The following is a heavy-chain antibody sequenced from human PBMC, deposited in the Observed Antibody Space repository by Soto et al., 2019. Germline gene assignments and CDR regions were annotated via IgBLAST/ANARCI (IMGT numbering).Heavy chain of an antibody. Sequence: PQDTLSLSCTVSGRLISSSSYYWGWIRQPPGKGLEWIGSIFYSGSTYYNPSLQSRVTLSVDTSKNQFSLKLSSVTAADTAVYYCACILSGRYSYGFYYDGKDVWRQGTTVT. CDR1: GRLISSSSYY. J-gene: IGHJ6*02. CDR2: IFYSGST. D-gene: IGHD5-18*01. V-gene: IGHV4-39*01. CDR3: ACILSGRYSYGFYYDGKDV.